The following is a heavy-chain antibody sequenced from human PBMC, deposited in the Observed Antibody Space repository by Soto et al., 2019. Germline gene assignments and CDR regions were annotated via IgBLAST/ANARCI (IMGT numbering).Heavy chain of an antibody. CDR3: SSVAGALQYYYYGMDV. CDR1: GFTFGDYA. CDR2: IRSKAYGGTT. D-gene: IGHD6-19*01. V-gene: IGHV3-49*03. Sequence: GGSLRLSCTASGFTFGDYAMSWFRQAPGKGLEWVGFIRSKAYGGTTEYAASVKGRFTISRDDSKSIAYLQMNSLKTEDTAVYYCSSVAGALQYYYYGMDVWGQGTTVTVSS. J-gene: IGHJ6*02.